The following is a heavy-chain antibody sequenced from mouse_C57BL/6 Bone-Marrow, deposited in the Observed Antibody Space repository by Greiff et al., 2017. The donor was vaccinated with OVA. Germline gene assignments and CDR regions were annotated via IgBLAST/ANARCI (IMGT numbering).Heavy chain of an antibody. CDR3: ARLNYRAY. D-gene: IGHD2-14*01. J-gene: IGHJ3*01. CDR2: ISGGGGNT. V-gene: IGHV5-9*01. CDR1: GFTFSSYT. Sequence: EVMLVESGGGLVKPGGSLKLSCAASGFTFSSYTMSWVRQTPEKRLEWVATISGGGGNTYYPDSVKGRFTISRDNAKNTLYLQMSSLRSEDTALYYCARLNYRAYWGQGTLVTVSA.